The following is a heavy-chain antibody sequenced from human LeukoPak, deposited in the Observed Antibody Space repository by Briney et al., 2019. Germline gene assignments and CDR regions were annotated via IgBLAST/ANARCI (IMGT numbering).Heavy chain of an antibody. CDR2: IGAGGFAA. CDR3: ARRGKGGLPTYFDS. Sequence: GGSLRLPCAASGFTFNIYPMTWVRQAPGKGLEGVSAIGAGGFAAYYADSVKGRFTISRDNSKNSLSLQMNSLRVQDTAIYYCARRGKGGLPTYFDSWGQGTLVTVSS. V-gene: IGHV3-23*01. D-gene: IGHD3-10*01. CDR1: GFTFNIYP. J-gene: IGHJ4*02.